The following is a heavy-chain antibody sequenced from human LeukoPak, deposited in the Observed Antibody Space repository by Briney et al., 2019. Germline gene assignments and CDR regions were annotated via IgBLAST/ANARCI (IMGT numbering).Heavy chain of an antibody. J-gene: IGHJ5*02. V-gene: IGHV3-74*01. CDR2: INSDGSST. CDR3: ARGASDYDFWSGANWFDP. CDR1: GFTFSSYA. Sequence: GGSLRLSCAASGFTFSSYAMHWVRQAPGKGLVWVSRINSDGSSTSYADSVKGRFTISRDNAKNTLYLQMNSLRAEDTAVYYCARGASDYDFWSGANWFDPWGQGTLVTVSS. D-gene: IGHD3-3*01.